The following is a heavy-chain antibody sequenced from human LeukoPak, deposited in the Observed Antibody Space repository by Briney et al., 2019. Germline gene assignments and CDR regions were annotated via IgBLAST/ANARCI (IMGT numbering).Heavy chain of an antibody. CDR3: ARVRWKD. Sequence: LGRSLRLSCAASGYTFSSYSMYWVRQAPGKGLEWVSYISSSSSTIYYADSVKGRFTISRDNAKNSLYLQMNSLRAEDTAVYYCARVRWKDWGQGTLVTVSS. CDR2: ISSSSSTI. V-gene: IGHV3-48*01. D-gene: IGHD4-23*01. CDR1: GYTFSSYS. J-gene: IGHJ4*02.